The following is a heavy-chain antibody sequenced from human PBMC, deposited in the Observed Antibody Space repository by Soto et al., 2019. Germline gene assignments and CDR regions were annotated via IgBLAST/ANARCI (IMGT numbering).Heavy chain of an antibody. D-gene: IGHD6-19*01. CDR3: ATVQTSSGWYDIFDY. CDR2: FDPEDGET. Sequence: ASVKVSCKVSGYTLTELSMHWVRQAPGKGLEWMGGFDPEDGETIYAQKFQGRVTMTEDTSTDTAYMELSSLRSEDTAVYYCATVQTSSGWYDIFDYWGQGTLVTVSS. J-gene: IGHJ4*02. CDR1: GYTLTELS. V-gene: IGHV1-24*01.